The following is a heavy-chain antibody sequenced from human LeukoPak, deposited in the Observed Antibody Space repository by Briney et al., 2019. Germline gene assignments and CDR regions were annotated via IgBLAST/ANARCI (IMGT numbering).Heavy chain of an antibody. CDR1: GGSISPYY. CDR3: ARESLDYSLYYYYYMDV. J-gene: IGHJ6*03. V-gene: IGHV4-59*12. CDR2: IYYSGST. D-gene: IGHD4-11*01. Sequence: SETLSLTCTVSGGSISPYYWSWIRQPPGKGLEWVGYIYYSGSTNYNPSLKSRVTMSVDTSKNQFSLKLSSVTAADTAVYYCARESLDYSLYYYYYMDVWGKGTTVTISS.